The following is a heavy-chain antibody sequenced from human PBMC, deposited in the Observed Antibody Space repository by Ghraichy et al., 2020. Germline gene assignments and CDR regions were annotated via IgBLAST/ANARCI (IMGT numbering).Heavy chain of an antibody. CDR1: GYTFTGYY. Sequence: ASVKVSCKASGYTFTGYYMHWVRQAPGQGLEWMGWINPNSGGTNYAQKFQGRVTMTRDTSISTAYMELSRLRSDDTAVYYCAREPLRELWFGELSSDPGWGQGTLVTVSS. V-gene: IGHV1-2*02. CDR3: AREPLRELWFGELSSDPG. D-gene: IGHD3-10*01. CDR2: INPNSGGT. J-gene: IGHJ4*02.